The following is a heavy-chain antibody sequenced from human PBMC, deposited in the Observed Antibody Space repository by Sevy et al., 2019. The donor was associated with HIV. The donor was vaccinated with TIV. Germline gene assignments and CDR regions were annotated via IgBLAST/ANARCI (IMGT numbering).Heavy chain of an antibody. V-gene: IGHV4-39*01. CDR3: ARAFRAVACSYYFDY. Sequence: SGTLSLTCTVSGGSISISSYYWGWIRQPSGKGLDWIGSFYYSESTYYNPSLKSRVTISVDTSKNQFSLKLSSVTAADTAVYYCARAFRAVACSYYFDYWGQGTLVTVSS. D-gene: IGHD3-10*01. CDR1: GGSISISSYY. CDR2: FYYSEST. J-gene: IGHJ4*02.